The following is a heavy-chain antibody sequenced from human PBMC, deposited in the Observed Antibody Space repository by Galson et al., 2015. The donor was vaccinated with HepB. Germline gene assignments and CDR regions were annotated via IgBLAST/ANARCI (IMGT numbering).Heavy chain of an antibody. CDR2: ISTSGVV. Sequence: SLRLSCAASGINVNNDAIDWVRQAPGKGLEWLSFISTSGVVSYADSVKGRLTISRDAVKNSLYLQMNSLRAEDTAMYYCARGRDYAFDTWGLGTMVTVSS. D-gene: IGHD3-16*01. J-gene: IGHJ3*02. CDR3: ARGRDYAFDT. V-gene: IGHV3-69-1*01. CDR1: GINVNNDA.